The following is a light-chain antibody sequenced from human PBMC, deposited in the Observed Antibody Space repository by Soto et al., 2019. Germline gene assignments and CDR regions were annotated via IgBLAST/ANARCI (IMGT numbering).Light chain of an antibody. CDR1: QGIRKD. J-gene: IGKJ4*01. CDR2: GAS. Sequence: AIQMTQSPSSLSASVGDRVTMTCRASQGIRKDLAWYQQKPGKAPKVLIFGASNLQSGVPSRFSGSGSGTDFTLTISSLQPEDFATYFCLQDHNYPLTFGGGTKVEIK. V-gene: IGKV1-6*01. CDR3: LQDHNYPLT.